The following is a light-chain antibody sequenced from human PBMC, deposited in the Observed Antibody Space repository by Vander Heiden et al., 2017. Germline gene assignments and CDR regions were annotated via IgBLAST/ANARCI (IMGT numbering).Light chain of an antibody. Sequence: QSVLTQPPSVSAAPGQQVTIPCSRSSSNIGNNYVSWYQEVPGTAPKLLIYDNDKRYSGIPDRFPGSKSGPSATLGITGLQIGDEADYYCGTWDTSLGGMVFGGGTKLTVL. V-gene: IGLV1-51*01. CDR3: GTWDTSLGGMV. J-gene: IGLJ2*01. CDR2: DND. CDR1: SSNIGNNY.